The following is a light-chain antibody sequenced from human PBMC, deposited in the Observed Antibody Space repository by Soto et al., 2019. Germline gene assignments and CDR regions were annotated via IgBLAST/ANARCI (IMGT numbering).Light chain of an antibody. Sequence: EIVLTQSPATLSLSPGERATLSCRASQSVSSYLAWYQQKPGQAPRLLIYDASNRATGILARFSGSGSGTDFTLTISSLEPEDFAVYYCQQRSNWPPSTFGQGTKVEIK. CDR1: QSVSSY. J-gene: IGKJ1*01. CDR3: QQRSNWPPST. CDR2: DAS. V-gene: IGKV3-11*01.